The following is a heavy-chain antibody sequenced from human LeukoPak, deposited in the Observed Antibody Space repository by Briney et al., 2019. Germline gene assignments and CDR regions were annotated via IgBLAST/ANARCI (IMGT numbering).Heavy chain of an antibody. V-gene: IGHV1-2*02. CDR1: GYTFTGYY. D-gene: IGHD1-26*01. Sequence: GASVKVFCKASGYTFTGYYIHWVRQAPGQGLEWMGWINPNGGGTMYAQIFQDRVTMTRDTSISTAYMELSRLRSDDTAVYYCARRLVDSNDGYDVWGQGTMVTVSS. J-gene: IGHJ3*01. CDR3: ARRLVDSNDGYDV. CDR2: INPNGGGT.